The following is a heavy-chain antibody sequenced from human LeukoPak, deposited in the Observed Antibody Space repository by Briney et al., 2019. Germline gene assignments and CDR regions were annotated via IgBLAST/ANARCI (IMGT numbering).Heavy chain of an antibody. CDR3: ARHVDTAMVVDY. V-gene: IGHV4-59*01. Sequence: SETLSLTCTVSGGSISSFYGSWIRQPPGKGLEWIGYIYYSGSTKYNPSLKSRVTISVDTSKNQFSLKLSSVTAADTAVYYCARHVDTAMVVDYWGQGTLVTVSS. CDR2: IYYSGST. CDR1: GGSISSFY. J-gene: IGHJ4*02. D-gene: IGHD5-18*01.